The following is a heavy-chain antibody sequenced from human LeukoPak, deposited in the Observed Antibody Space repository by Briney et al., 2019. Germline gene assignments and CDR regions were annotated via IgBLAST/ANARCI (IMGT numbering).Heavy chain of an antibody. CDR1: GFTFSDYG. CDR2: INSDGSST. V-gene: IGHV3-74*01. Sequence: SGGSLRLSCAASGFTFSDYGINWVRQAPGKGLVWVSRINSDGSSTNYADSVKGRFTISRDNAKNTLYLQMNSLRAEDTAVYYCARDLGSGGSCYRNWGQETLVTVSS. J-gene: IGHJ4*02. D-gene: IGHD2-15*01. CDR3: ARDLGSGGSCYRN.